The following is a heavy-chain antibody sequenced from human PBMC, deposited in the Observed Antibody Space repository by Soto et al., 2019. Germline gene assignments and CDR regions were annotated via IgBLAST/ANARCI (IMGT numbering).Heavy chain of an antibody. Sequence: SETLSLTCTVSGGSISSGGYYWSWIRQHPGKGLEWIGYIYYSGSTYYNPSLKSRVTISVDTSKNQFSLKLSSVTAADTAVYYCARVGYWGGNWFDPWGQGTLVTAPQ. J-gene: IGHJ5*02. CDR3: ARVGYWGGNWFDP. V-gene: IGHV4-30-4*08. D-gene: IGHD3-16*01. CDR2: IYYSGST. CDR1: GGSISSGGYY.